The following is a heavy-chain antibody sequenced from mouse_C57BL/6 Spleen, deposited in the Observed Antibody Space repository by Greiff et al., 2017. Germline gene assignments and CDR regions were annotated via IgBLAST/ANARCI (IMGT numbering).Heavy chain of an antibody. V-gene: IGHV2-2*01. J-gene: IGHJ4*01. Sequence: QVQLQQSGPGLVQPSQSLSITCTVSGFSLTSYGVHWVRQSPGKGLEWLGVIWSGGSTDYNAAFISRLSISKDNSKSQVFFKMNSLQADDTAIYYCARNSYDGYPYYYAMDYWGQGTSVTVSS. CDR1: GFSLTSYG. CDR3: ARNSYDGYPYYYAMDY. CDR2: IWSGGST. D-gene: IGHD2-3*01.